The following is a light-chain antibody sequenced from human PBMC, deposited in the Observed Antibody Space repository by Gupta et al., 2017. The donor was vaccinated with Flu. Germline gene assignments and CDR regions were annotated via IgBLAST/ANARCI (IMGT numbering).Light chain of an antibody. CDR1: QNINDF. V-gene: IGKV1-39*01. J-gene: IGKJ1*01. CDR3: QQSVNIPRT. Sequence: GDRVTITCRTSQNINDFLNWYQQKPGKAPKLLISGSSSLESGVPSRFSGSGSGTVFTLTISSLQPEDFATYYCQQSVNIPRTFGQGTKV. CDR2: GSS.